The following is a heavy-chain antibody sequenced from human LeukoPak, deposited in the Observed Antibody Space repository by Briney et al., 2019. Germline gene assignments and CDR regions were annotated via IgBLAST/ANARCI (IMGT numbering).Heavy chain of an antibody. D-gene: IGHD5-12*01. CDR2: ISYDGSNK. V-gene: IGHV3-30*18. Sequence: GGSLRLSCAASGFTFSSYGMYWVRQAPGKGLEWVAVISYDGSNKYYADSVKGRFTISRDNSKNTLYLQMNSLRAEDTAVYYCAKGSGYDLDYWGQGTLVTVSS. J-gene: IGHJ4*02. CDR1: GFTFSSYG. CDR3: AKGSGYDLDY.